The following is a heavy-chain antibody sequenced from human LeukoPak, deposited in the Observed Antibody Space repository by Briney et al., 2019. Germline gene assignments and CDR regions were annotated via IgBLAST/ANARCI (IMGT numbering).Heavy chain of an antibody. CDR2: ISYDGSNK. CDR3: AKDLDITMVRGADYYYGMDV. CDR1: GFTFSSYA. D-gene: IGHD3-10*01. J-gene: IGHJ6*02. V-gene: IGHV3-30-3*01. Sequence: GGSLRLSCAASGFTFSSYAMHWVRQAPGKGLEWVAVISYDGSNKYYADSVKGRFTISRDNSKNTLYLQMNSLRAEDTAVYYCAKDLDITMVRGADYYYGMDVWGQGTTVTVSS.